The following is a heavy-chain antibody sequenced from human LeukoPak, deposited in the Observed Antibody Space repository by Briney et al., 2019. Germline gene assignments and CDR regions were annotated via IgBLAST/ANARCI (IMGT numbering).Heavy chain of an antibody. J-gene: IGHJ4*02. Sequence: GGSLRLSCAASGFTFSSYWMSWVRQAPGKGLEWVANIKQDGSEKSYVDSVKGRFTISRDNTKNSLYLQMNSLRAEDTAVYFCAREWAGPSFDYWGQGTLVTVSS. D-gene: IGHD6-19*01. CDR2: IKQDGSEK. CDR1: GFTFSSYW. CDR3: AREWAGPSFDY. V-gene: IGHV3-7*01.